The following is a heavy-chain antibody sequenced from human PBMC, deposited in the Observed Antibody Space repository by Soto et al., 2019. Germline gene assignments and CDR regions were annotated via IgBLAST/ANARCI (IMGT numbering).Heavy chain of an antibody. V-gene: IGHV4-31*03. D-gene: IGHD3-22*01. Sequence: QVQLQESGPGLVKPSQTLSLTCTVSGDSIGTGGYYWDWIRQHPGKGPEWIGYSHYSGSTYYNPSRKSRLTISLDTSKNQFALHLSSVTAADTAVYYWATNHDDISGRTPLLFDSWGQGTLVTVSS. J-gene: IGHJ4*02. CDR1: GDSIGTGGYY. CDR3: ATNHDDISGRTPLLFDS. CDR2: SHYSGST.